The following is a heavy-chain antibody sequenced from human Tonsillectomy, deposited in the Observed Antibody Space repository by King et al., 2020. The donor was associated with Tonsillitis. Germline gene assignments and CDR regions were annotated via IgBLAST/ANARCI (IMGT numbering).Heavy chain of an antibody. CDR3: AGYLLGGGGKGG. J-gene: IGHJ4*02. Sequence: QLQDSGPGLVKPSETLSLTCTVPDGPITDYHWSWIRQPQGKGLKFIGCIPTSGSTNTPPSLKSRDTISLDTSERQFSLDLNSVTVADTAIYYFAGYLLGGGGKGGGGQGTLVTVSA. D-gene: IGHD3-16*01. V-gene: IGHV4-4*09. CDR2: IPTSGST. CDR1: DGPITDYH.